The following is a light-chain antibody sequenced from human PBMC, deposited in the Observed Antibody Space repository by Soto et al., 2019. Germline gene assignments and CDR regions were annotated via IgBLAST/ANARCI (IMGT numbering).Light chain of an antibody. Sequence: DIQLPQSPSFLSASVGDRVTITCRASQGISSYLAWYQQKPGKAPNLLIYAASTLQSGVPSRFSGSGSGTEFTLTISSLQPEDFTTYSCQQLNSYPRTLGQGTKVEIK. CDR2: AAS. CDR1: QGISSY. J-gene: IGKJ1*01. CDR3: QQLNSYPRT. V-gene: IGKV1-9*01.